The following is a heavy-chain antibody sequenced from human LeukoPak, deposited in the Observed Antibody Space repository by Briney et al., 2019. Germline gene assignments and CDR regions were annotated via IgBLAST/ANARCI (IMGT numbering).Heavy chain of an antibody. D-gene: IGHD3-10*01. V-gene: IGHV3-11*04. CDR2: ISSSGSTI. J-gene: IGHJ6*04. CDR1: GFTFSDYY. Sequence: GGSLRLSCAASGFTFSDYYMSWIRQAPGKGLEWVSYISSSGSTIYYADSVKGRFTISRDNAKNSLYLQMNSLRAEDTAVYYCARDIPVRMHLWFGLDVWGRGTTVTVSS. CDR3: ARDIPVRMHLWFGLDV.